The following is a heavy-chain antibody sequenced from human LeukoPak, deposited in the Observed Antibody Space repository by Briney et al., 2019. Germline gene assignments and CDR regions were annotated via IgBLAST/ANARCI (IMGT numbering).Heavy chain of an antibody. CDR1: GFIFSSYS. CDR3: ARDLDDSSPTDY. J-gene: IGHJ4*02. V-gene: IGHV3-21*01. Sequence: GGSLRLSCAASGFIFSSYSMNWVRQAPGKGLEWVSFISSSSSYIYYTDSVEGRFTISRDNAKNSLYLQMNSLRAEDTAVYYCARDLDDSSPTDYWGQGTLVTVSS. CDR2: ISSSSSYI. D-gene: IGHD3-22*01.